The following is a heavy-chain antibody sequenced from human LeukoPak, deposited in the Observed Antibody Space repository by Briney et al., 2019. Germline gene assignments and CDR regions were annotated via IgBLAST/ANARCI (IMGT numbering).Heavy chain of an antibody. D-gene: IGHD2/OR15-2a*01. J-gene: IGHJ3*01. CDR1: GFTFSSNW. Sequence: PGGSLRLSCAASGFTFSSNWMGWVRQAPGKGLEWVANINEAGNEKYYGDSVTGRFTIARDNANNLLDLQMNSLRGDDSAVYYCVRDDGSLIGRDWGQGTMVTVSS. CDR3: VRDDGSLIGRD. V-gene: IGHV3-7*01. CDR2: INEAGNEK.